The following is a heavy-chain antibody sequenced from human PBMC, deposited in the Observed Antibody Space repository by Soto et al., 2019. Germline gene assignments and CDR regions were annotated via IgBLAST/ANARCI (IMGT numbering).Heavy chain of an antibody. CDR3: TPLALKYNRDWYEFSD. CDR2: IKSKLDGETI. D-gene: IGHD6-19*01. V-gene: IGHV3-15*07. Sequence: EGQLVESGGGLVKPGGSLRLSCAASGFTFSNVWMNWVRQAPGKGLECVGRIKSKLDGETIDYAAPVKGRFTISRDDSKNMLYLQMNSLKTEDTGVYYCTPLALKYNRDWYEFSDWGQGTLVTVSS. CDR1: GFTFSNVW. J-gene: IGHJ4*02.